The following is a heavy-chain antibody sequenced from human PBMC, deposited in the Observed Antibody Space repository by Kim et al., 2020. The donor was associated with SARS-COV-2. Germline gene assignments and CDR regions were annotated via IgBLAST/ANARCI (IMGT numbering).Heavy chain of an antibody. V-gene: IGHV1-3*01. Sequence: TKYSPKFQGRVTITRDTSANTAYMDLRSLTFEDTAIYYCARDMNPTVYDYWGQGTLVTVSS. CDR3: ARDMNPTVYDY. J-gene: IGHJ4*02. D-gene: IGHD4-4*01. CDR2: T.